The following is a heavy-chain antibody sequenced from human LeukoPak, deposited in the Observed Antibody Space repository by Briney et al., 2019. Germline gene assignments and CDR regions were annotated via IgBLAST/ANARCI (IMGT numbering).Heavy chain of an antibody. Sequence: ASVKVSCKASGYTFTNYGINWVRQAPGQGLEWMGWINPNSGGTNYAQKFQGRVTMTRDTSISTAYMELSRLRSDDTAVYYCARVDEMAGYYFDYWGQGTLVTVSS. CDR1: GYTFTNYG. V-gene: IGHV1-2*02. J-gene: IGHJ4*02. CDR2: INPNSGGT. D-gene: IGHD5-24*01. CDR3: ARVDEMAGYYFDY.